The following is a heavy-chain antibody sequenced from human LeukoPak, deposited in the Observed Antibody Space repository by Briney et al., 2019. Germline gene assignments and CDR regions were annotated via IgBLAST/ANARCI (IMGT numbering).Heavy chain of an antibody. CDR1: GFTFSSYS. J-gene: IGHJ4*02. CDR2: ISSSSSTI. CDR3: AIQIPPIAVAGPDY. V-gene: IGHV3-48*02. D-gene: IGHD6-19*01. Sequence: PGGSLRLSCAASGFTFSSYSMNWVRQAPGKGLEWASYISSSSSTIYYADSAKGRFTISRDNAKNSLYLQMNSLRDEDTAVYYCAIQIPPIAVAGPDYWGQRTLVTVSS.